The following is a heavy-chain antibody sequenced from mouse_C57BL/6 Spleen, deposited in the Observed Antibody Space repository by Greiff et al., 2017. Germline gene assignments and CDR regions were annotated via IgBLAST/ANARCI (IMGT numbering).Heavy chain of an antibody. D-gene: IGHD4-1*01. J-gene: IGHJ4*01. V-gene: IGHV2-2*01. Sequence: VKVVESGPGLVQPSQSLSITCTVSGFSLTSYGVHWVRQSPGKGLEWLGVIGSGGSTDYNAAFISRLSISKDNSKSQVFFKMNSLQADDTAIYYCARKDWEGAMDYWGQGTSVTVSS. CDR3: ARKDWEGAMDY. CDR1: GFSLTSYG. CDR2: IGSGGST.